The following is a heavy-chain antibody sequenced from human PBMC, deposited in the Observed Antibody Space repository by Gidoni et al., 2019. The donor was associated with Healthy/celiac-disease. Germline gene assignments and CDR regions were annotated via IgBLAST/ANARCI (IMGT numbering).Heavy chain of an antibody. CDR1: GGSISSYY. Sequence: QVQLQASGPGLVKPSETLSLTCTVSGGSISSYYWNWIRQPPGKGLEWIGYFYYSGRTNYNPSLKSRVTISVDTSKNQFSLKLSSVTAADTAVYYCARAGISMVRGVIIPYYFDYWGQGTLVTVSS. D-gene: IGHD3-10*01. CDR2: FYYSGRT. J-gene: IGHJ4*02. V-gene: IGHV4-59*01. CDR3: ARAGISMVRGVIIPYYFDY.